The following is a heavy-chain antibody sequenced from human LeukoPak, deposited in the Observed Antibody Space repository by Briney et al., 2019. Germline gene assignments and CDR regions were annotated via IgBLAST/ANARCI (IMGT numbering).Heavy chain of an antibody. Sequence: ASVKVSCXASGYTFTGYYMHWVRLAPGQGLEWMGRINPNSGGTNYAQKFQGRVTMTRDTSISTAYMELSRLRSADTAVYYCARDLGSSSWPWGQGTLVTVSS. J-gene: IGHJ5*02. CDR1: GYTFTGYY. V-gene: IGHV1-2*06. CDR3: ARDLGSSSWP. CDR2: INPNSGGT. D-gene: IGHD6-13*01.